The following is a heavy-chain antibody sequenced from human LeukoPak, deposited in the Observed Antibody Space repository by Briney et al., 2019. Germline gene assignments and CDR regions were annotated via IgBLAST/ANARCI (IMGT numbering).Heavy chain of an antibody. D-gene: IGHD3-9*01. J-gene: IGHJ4*02. Sequence: PGGSLRLSCAASGFTFSSYGIHWVRQAPGKGLEWVSAISGSGGSTYYADSVKGRFTISRDNSKNTLYLQMNSLRAEDTAVYYCARDDILTGYPTPFDYWGQGTLVTVSS. V-gene: IGHV3-23*01. CDR1: GFTFSSYG. CDR3: ARDDILTGYPTPFDY. CDR2: ISGSGGST.